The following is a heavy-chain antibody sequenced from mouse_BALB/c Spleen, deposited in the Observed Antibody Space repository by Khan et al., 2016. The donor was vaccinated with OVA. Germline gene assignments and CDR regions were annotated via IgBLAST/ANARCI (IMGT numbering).Heavy chain of an antibody. D-gene: IGHD1-1*01. CDR1: GYTFPNFW. V-gene: IGHV1-7*01. Sequence: QVRLQQSGAELAKPGASVKMSCKASGYTFPNFWMHWVKLGPGPGLEWIGYINPSTGYTEYNQKFKDKPTLTADKSSSSAFMQLSSLTSEDSAVYFSTRLDSSYGTTFVYWGQGTTLTVSS. J-gene: IGHJ2*01. CDR3: TRLDSSYGTTFVY. CDR2: INPSTGYT.